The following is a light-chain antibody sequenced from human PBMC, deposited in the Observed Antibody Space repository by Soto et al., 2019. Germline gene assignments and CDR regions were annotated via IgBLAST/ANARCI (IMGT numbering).Light chain of an antibody. V-gene: IGKV3-15*01. J-gene: IGKJ5*01. CDR3: QQYMNWPT. CDR2: GAS. CDR1: QSIKRSS. Sequence: EIVMTHSPATLSVSPWEVATLACRASQSIKRSSLAWYQQKPGQAPRLLIFGASTRVTGIPARFSGSGSGTEFSLTISSLQSEDFAVYNCQQYMNWPTFGQGTRLEIK.